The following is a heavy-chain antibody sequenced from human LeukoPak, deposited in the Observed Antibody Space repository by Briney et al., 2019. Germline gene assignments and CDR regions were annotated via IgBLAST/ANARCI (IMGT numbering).Heavy chain of an antibody. CDR3: ARAGYCSGGSCHTGAFDI. CDR1: GYTFTSYV. J-gene: IGHJ3*02. CDR2: ISTYNDNA. V-gene: IGHV1-18*01. Sequence: ASVKVSCKASGYTFTSYVITWVRQAPGQGLEWMGWISTYNDNANYAQKLQGRVTMTTDTSTSTAYMELRSLRSDDTAVYYCARAGYCSGGSCHTGAFDIWGQGTMVTGSS. D-gene: IGHD2-15*01.